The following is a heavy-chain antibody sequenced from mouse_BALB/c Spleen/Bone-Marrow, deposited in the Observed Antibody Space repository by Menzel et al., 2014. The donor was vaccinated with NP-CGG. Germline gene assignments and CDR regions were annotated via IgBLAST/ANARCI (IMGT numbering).Heavy chain of an antibody. CDR1: GFTFSNFG. Sequence: EVKVVESGGGLVQPGGSRNLSCAAPGFTFSNFGMHWVRQPPGKGLEGVAYIRSGSSTIYYEDTVKGRFTISRDNPKNTLFLQMTSLRSEDTAMYYCARGGIYDVRLFGYWGQGTLVTVSA. J-gene: IGHJ3*01. CDR2: IRSGSSTI. V-gene: IGHV5-17*02. CDR3: ARGGIYDVRLFGY. D-gene: IGHD2-12*01.